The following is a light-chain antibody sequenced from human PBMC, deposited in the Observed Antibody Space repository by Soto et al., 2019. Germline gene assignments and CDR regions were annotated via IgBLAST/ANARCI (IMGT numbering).Light chain of an antibody. CDR1: QSVSSSY. J-gene: IGKJ1*01. CDR3: QQYGSSPWT. Sequence: EIVLTQSPGTLSSSPGERATLSCRASQSVSSSYLAWYQQKPGQAPRLLIYGASTRATGIPDRFSGSESGTDFTLTISRLEPEDFAVYYCQQYGSSPWTFGQGTKVDIK. CDR2: GAS. V-gene: IGKV3-20*01.